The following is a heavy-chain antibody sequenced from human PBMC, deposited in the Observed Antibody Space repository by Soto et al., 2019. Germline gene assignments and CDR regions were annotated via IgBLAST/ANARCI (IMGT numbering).Heavy chain of an antibody. Sequence: GSLRLSCAASGFTFSSYAMSWVRQAPGKGLEWVSAISGSGGSTYYADSVKGRFTISRDNSKNTLYLQMNSLRAEDTAVYYCARDFRLTGNGWFDPWGQGTLVTVSS. V-gene: IGHV3-23*01. CDR3: ARDFRLTGNGWFDP. CDR2: ISGSGGST. CDR1: GFTFSSYA. D-gene: IGHD1-20*01. J-gene: IGHJ5*02.